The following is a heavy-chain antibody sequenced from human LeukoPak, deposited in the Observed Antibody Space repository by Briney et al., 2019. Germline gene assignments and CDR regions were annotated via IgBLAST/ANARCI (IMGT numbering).Heavy chain of an antibody. Sequence: GGSLRLSCAASRFTLSTYEMNWVRQAPGKGLEWVSYISGSGSSIYYADSVKGRFTISRDSAKNSLYLQMNSLRAEDTAVYYCARDGSRGNLVTAPDYWGQGTLVTVSS. J-gene: IGHJ4*02. V-gene: IGHV3-48*03. CDR3: ARDGSRGNLVTAPDY. D-gene: IGHD2-21*02. CDR2: ISGSGSSI. CDR1: RFTLSTYE.